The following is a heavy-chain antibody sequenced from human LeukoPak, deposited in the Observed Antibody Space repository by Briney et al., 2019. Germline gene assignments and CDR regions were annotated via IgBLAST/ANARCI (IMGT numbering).Heavy chain of an antibody. V-gene: IGHV1-3*01. D-gene: IGHD6-13*01. CDR1: GYTFTSYA. Sequence: ASVKVSCKASGYTFTSYAMHWVRQAPGQRLEWMGWINAGNGNTKYSQKFQGWVTMTRDTSISTAYMELSRLRSDDTAVYYCARDLDPGIAAAGLDPWGQGTLVTVSS. J-gene: IGHJ5*02. CDR2: INAGNGNT. CDR3: ARDLDPGIAAAGLDP.